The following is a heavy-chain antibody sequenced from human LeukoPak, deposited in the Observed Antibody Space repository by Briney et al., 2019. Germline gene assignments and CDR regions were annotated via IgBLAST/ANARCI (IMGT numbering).Heavy chain of an antibody. V-gene: IGHV4-4*07. CDR3: ARDLLNHYDILTGYYKGVDAFDI. Sequence: SETLSLTCTVSGGSISSYYWSWIRQPAGKGLEWIGRIYTSGSTNYNPSLKSRVTMPVDTSKNQFSLKLSSVTAADTAVYYCARDLLNHYDILTGYYKGVDAFDIWGQGTMVTVSS. CDR1: GGSISSYY. CDR2: IYTSGST. J-gene: IGHJ3*02. D-gene: IGHD3-9*01.